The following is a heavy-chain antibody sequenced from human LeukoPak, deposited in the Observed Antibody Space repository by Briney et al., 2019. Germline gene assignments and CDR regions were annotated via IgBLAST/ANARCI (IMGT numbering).Heavy chain of an antibody. CDR1: GFTFSTHA. V-gene: IGHV3-74*03. D-gene: IGHD5-18*01. J-gene: IGHJ6*02. CDR2: IKGDGTIT. CDR3: AIMDSYGLIRRYYYDMDV. Sequence: GGSLRLSCTASGFTFSTHAMHWVRQAPGKGLVWVSRIKGDGTITTYADSVRGRFTISRDNAKNTLYLQMNSLRAEDTAVYYCAIMDSYGLIRRYYYDMDVWGQGTTVTVSS.